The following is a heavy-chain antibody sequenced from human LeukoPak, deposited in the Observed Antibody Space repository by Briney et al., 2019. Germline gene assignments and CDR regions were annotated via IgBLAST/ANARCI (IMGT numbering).Heavy chain of an antibody. Sequence: GRSLRLSCAASGFTFSSYGMHWVRQAPGKGLEGVALIWHDGGNKYYPDSVKGRFTISRDNSKNTLYLQMKSLRAEDTAVYYCARDPGVWLRTTQYFEYWGQGTLVTVSS. CDR2: IWHDGGNK. CDR1: GFTFSSYG. J-gene: IGHJ4*02. V-gene: IGHV3-33*01. CDR3: ARDPGVWLRTTQYFEY. D-gene: IGHD5-12*01.